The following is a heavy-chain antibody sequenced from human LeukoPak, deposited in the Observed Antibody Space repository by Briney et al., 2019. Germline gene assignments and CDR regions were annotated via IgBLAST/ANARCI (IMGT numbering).Heavy chain of an antibody. D-gene: IGHD6-13*01. Sequence: ASVKVSCKASGYTFTSYAMHWVRQAPGQRLEWMGWINAGNGNTKYSQKFQGRVTITRDTSASTAYMELSSLRSEDTAVYYCARGGVLTEASSSSPQTPWGQGTLVTVSS. J-gene: IGHJ4*02. CDR3: ARGGVLTEASSSSPQTP. CDR2: INAGNGNT. V-gene: IGHV1-3*01. CDR1: GYTFTSYA.